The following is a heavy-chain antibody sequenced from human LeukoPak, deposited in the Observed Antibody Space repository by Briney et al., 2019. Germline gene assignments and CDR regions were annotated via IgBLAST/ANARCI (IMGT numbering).Heavy chain of an antibody. CDR2: INPSGGST. CDR3: ASSEATISAYYYYMDV. J-gene: IGHJ6*03. D-gene: IGHD5-12*01. V-gene: IGHV1-46*01. Sequence: ASVKVSCKASGYTFTSYYMHWVRQAPGQGLEWMGIINPSGGSTSYAQKFQGRVAMTRDMSTSTVYMELSSLRSEDTAVYYCASSEATISAYYYYMDVWGKGTTVTVSS. CDR1: GYTFTSYY.